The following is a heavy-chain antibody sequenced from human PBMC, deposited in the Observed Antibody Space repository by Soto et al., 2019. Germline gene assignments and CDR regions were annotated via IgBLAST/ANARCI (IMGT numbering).Heavy chain of an antibody. V-gene: IGHV1-3*01. D-gene: IGHD3-22*01. Sequence: ASVKGSCKASGGTFSGDAIGWGRQAPGQRLEWMGWINASNGTTNYAQKFQGRVTFTRDTSANTAYMELSSLISEDTAVYYCARPKDYDDCLDLWGQGTLVTVSS. J-gene: IGHJ4*02. CDR3: ARPKDYDDCLDL. CDR1: GGTFSGDA. CDR2: INASNGTT.